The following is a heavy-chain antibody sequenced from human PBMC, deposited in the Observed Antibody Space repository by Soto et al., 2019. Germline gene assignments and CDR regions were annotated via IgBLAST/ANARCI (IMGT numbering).Heavy chain of an antibody. CDR1: GYMFTFYY. V-gene: IGHV1-2*02. J-gene: IGHJ4*02. CDR3: ARSPSRTIFGVNIIWTLDF. CDR2: INPNSGAT. Sequence: ASVKVSCKASGYMFTFYYIHWVRQAPGQGLEWMGWINPNSGATNYAQKFQGRVTMTRDTSISSAYMELSRLRSDDTAVYYCARSPSRTIFGVNIIWTLDFWGQGTMVTVLL. D-gene: IGHD3-3*01.